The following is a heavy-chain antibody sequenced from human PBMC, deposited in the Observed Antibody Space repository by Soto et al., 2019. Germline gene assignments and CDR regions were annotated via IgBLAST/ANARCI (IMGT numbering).Heavy chain of an antibody. J-gene: IGHJ4*02. D-gene: IGHD3-22*01. CDR3: ARQGSSYDSKAFGD. V-gene: IGHV5-51*01. CDR1: EYRFINYW. Sequence: APLKNSCRGSEYRFINYWIVWVSKMPGKGLEWMGIIYPGDSETKYSPSFQGQVTISADKSISTAYLQWSRLKASDTARKYCARQGSSYDSKAFGDGGQGTLVNFAS. CDR2: IYPGDSET.